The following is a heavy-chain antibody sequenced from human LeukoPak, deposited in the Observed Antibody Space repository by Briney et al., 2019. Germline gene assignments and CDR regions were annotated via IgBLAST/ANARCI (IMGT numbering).Heavy chain of an antibody. V-gene: IGHV3-11*04. D-gene: IGHD3-16*01. CDR2: ITSSAHLI. CDR3: VSRFGHY. Sequence: GGSLRLSCAASGFNFNDFDMTWVRQAPGKGPEWVSFITSSAHLIYHADSVKGRFSTSRDNDQNSLFLQMSDLRVEDTAVYYCVSRFGHYWGQGTLVTVSS. CDR1: GFNFNDFD. J-gene: IGHJ4*02.